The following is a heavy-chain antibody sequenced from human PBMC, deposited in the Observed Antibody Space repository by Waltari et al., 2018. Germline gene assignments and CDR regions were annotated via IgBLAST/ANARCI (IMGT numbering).Heavy chain of an antibody. CDR1: GGSISSSSYY. D-gene: IGHD6-6*01. Sequence: QLQLQESGPGLVKPSETLSLTCTVSGGSISSSSYYWGWIRQPPGKGLEWIGSIYYSGSTYYNPSLKSRVTISVDTSKNQFSLKLSSLTAADTAVYYCAKNYHRYQASSSGDAFDIWGQGTMVTVSS. CDR2: IYYSGST. V-gene: IGHV4-39*07. CDR3: AKNYHRYQASSSGDAFDI. J-gene: IGHJ3*02.